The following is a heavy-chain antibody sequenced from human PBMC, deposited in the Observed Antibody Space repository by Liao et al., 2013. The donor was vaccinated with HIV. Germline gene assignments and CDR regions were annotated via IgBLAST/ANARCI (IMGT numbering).Heavy chain of an antibody. CDR3: ARSRGGYGYGI. D-gene: IGHD3-10*01. J-gene: IGHJ3*02. V-gene: IGHV4-59*01. CDR2: IYYSGST. Sequence: QVQLQESGPGLVKPSETLSLTCTVSGGSISSYYWSWIRQPPGKGLEWIGYIYYSGSTNYNPSLKSRVTISVDTSKNQFSLKLSSVTAADTAVYYCARSRGGYGYGIWGQGTMVTVSS. CDR1: GGSISSYY.